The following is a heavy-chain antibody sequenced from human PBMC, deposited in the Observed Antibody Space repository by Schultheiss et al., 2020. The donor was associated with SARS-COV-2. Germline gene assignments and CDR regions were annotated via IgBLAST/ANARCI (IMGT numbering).Heavy chain of an antibody. CDR3: ARATYGRDGYIKGFDY. Sequence: SETLSLTCAVSGGSISSSYWWSWVRQPPGKGLEWIGEIFYSGSTNYNPSLKSRVTISVDKSKNQFSLKLSSVTAADTAVYYCARATYGRDGYIKGFDYWGQGTLVTVSS. D-gene: IGHD5-24*01. CDR1: GGSISSSYW. CDR2: IFYSGST. J-gene: IGHJ4*02. V-gene: IGHV4-4*02.